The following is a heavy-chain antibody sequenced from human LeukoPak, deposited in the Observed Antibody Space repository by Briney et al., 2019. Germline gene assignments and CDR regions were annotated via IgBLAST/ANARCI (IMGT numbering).Heavy chain of an antibody. CDR1: GYTFTSYD. Sequence: ASVKVSCKASGYTFTSYDINWVRQATGQGLEWMGWMNPNSGNTGYAQKFQGRVTMTRNTSISTAYMELSSLRSEDTAVYYCARAATIFGVVTHRYWFDPWGQGTLVTVSS. CDR2: MNPNSGNT. J-gene: IGHJ5*02. CDR3: ARAATIFGVVTHRYWFDP. D-gene: IGHD3-3*01. V-gene: IGHV1-8*01.